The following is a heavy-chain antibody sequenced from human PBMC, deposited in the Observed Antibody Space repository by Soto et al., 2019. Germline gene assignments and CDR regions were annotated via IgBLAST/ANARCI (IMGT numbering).Heavy chain of an antibody. CDR2: IIPIFGTA. J-gene: IGHJ5*02. Sequence: SVKVSCKASGGTFSSYAISWVRQAPGQGLEWMGGIIPIFGTANYAQKFQGRVTITADESTSTAYMELSSLRSEDTAVYYRARGRHRSSSPSDNWFDPWGQGTLVTVSS. CDR1: GGTFSSYA. D-gene: IGHD6-6*01. CDR3: ARGRHRSSSPSDNWFDP. V-gene: IGHV1-69*13.